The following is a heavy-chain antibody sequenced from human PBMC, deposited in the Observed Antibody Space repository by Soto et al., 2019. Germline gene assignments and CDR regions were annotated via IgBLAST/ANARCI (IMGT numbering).Heavy chain of an antibody. J-gene: IGHJ4*02. CDR3: ARLGQSFFDY. D-gene: IGHD7-27*01. CDR1: GGTFSSYA. CDR2: IIPAVGTA. V-gene: IGHV1-69*18. Sequence: QVQLVQSGAEVKKPGSSVKVSCKASGGTFSSYAISWVRQAPGQGLEWMGSIIPAVGTADYAQKFQGRVTTTADESARTAYMEVSSLTSEDTAVYYCARLGQSFFDYWGQGALVTVSS.